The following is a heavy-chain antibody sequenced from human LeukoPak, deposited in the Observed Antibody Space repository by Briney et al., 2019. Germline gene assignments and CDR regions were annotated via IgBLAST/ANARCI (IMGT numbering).Heavy chain of an antibody. CDR2: IYYSGST. CDR3: ARVLGPRAFEY. J-gene: IGHJ4*02. V-gene: IGHV4-30-4*08. CDR1: GGSISSGDSY. D-gene: IGHD2/OR15-2a*01. Sequence: PSQTLSLTCTVSGGSISSGDSYWSWIRQPAGKCLEWIGYIYYSGSTYYNPSLKSRVTISVDTSKNQFSLKLSSVTAADTALYYCARVLGPRAFEYWGQGTLVTVSS.